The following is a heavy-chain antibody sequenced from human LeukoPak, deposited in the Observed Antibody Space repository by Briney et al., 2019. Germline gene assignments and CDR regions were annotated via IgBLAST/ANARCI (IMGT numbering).Heavy chain of an antibody. CDR2: IYYSGST. D-gene: IGHD4-17*01. CDR3: ATHYGSPANFDY. V-gene: IGHV4-30-4*08. Sequence: PSETLSLTCTVSGGSISSGDYYWSWIRQPPGKGLEWIGYIYYSGSTYYNPSLKSRVTISVDTSKNQFSLKLSSVTAADTAVYYCATHYGSPANFDYWGQGTLVTVSS. J-gene: IGHJ4*02. CDR1: GGSISSGDYY.